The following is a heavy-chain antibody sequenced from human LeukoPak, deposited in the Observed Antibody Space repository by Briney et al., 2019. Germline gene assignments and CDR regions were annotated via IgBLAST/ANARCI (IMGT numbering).Heavy chain of an antibody. J-gene: IGHJ3*02. Sequence: PSETLSLTCAVYGGSFSGYYWSWIRQPPGKGLEWIGEINHSGSTNYNPSLKSRVTISVDTSENQFSLKLSSVTAADTAVYYCARRSLPYSSSWYGRAFDIWGQGTMVTVSS. CDR3: ARRSLPYSSSWYGRAFDI. D-gene: IGHD6-13*01. CDR1: GGSFSGYY. V-gene: IGHV4-34*01. CDR2: INHSGST.